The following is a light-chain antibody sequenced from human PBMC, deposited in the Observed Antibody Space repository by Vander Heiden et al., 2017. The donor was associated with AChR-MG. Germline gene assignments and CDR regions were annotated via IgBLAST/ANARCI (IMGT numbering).Light chain of an antibody. Sequence: DIQMTQSPSSLSASIGDRVTITCRASPYASTYVLCDQHTPGAAPRLLIYGASNLNTGVPSRFSATGSGTDFTLTISSLQPEDFATYYCQQSYSIPFTFGGGTKVEIK. CDR3: QQSYSIPFT. CDR1: PYASTY. CDR2: GAS. J-gene: IGKJ4*01. V-gene: IGKV1-39*01.